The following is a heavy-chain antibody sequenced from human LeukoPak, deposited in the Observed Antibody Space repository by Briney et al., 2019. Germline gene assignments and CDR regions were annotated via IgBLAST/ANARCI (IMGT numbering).Heavy chain of an antibody. J-gene: IGHJ4*02. Sequence: PSETLSLTCAVYGGSFSGYYWSWIRQPPGKGLEWIGEINHSGGTNYNPSLKSRVTISVDTSKNQFSLKLSSVTAADTAVYYCARGRSGWYSIDYWGQGTLVTVSS. CDR3: ARGRSGWYSIDY. CDR2: INHSGGT. D-gene: IGHD6-19*01. CDR1: GGSFSGYY. V-gene: IGHV4-34*01.